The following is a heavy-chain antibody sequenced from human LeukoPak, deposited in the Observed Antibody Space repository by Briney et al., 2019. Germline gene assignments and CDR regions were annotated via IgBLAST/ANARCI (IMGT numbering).Heavy chain of an antibody. CDR3: AKDSVTTVVTPSYGMDV. Sequence: GGSLRLSCAASGFTFSSYAMSWVRQAPGKGPEWVSGISGSGGSTYYADSVKGRFTISRDSSKNTLYLQMNSLRAEDTALYYCAKDSVTTVVTPSYGMDVWGQGTTVTVSS. CDR1: GFTFSSYA. J-gene: IGHJ6*02. V-gene: IGHV3-23*01. D-gene: IGHD4-17*01. CDR2: ISGSGGST.